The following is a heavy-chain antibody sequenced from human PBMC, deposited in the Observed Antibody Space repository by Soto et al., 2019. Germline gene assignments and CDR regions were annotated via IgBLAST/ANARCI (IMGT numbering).Heavy chain of an antibody. CDR3: ARDRSWVGRGALDA. D-gene: IGHD1-26*01. CDR1: GFTFSSYA. Sequence: PGGSLRLSCAASGFTFSSYAMHRVRQAPGKGLEWVAVISYDGSNKYYADSVKGRFTISRDNSKNTLYLQMNSLRAEDTAVYYCARDRSWVGRGALDAWGQGTMVTVSS. J-gene: IGHJ3*01. CDR2: ISYDGSNK. V-gene: IGHV3-30-3*01.